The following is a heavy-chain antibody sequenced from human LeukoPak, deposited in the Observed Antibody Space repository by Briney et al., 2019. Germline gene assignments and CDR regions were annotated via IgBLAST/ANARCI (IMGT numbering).Heavy chain of an antibody. CDR2: IIPIFGTA. D-gene: IGHD3-22*01. Sequence: SVKVSCKASGGTFSSYAISWVRQAPGQGLEWMGGIIPIFGTANYAQKFQGRVTITTDESTSTAYMELSSLRSEDTAVYYCARGPDYYDSSPFDYWGQGTLVAVSS. V-gene: IGHV1-69*05. CDR1: GGTFSSYA. CDR3: ARGPDYYDSSPFDY. J-gene: IGHJ4*02.